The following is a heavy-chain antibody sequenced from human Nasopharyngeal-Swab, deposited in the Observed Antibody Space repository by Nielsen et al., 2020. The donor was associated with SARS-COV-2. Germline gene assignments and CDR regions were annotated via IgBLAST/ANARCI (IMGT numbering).Heavy chain of an antibody. J-gene: IGHJ6*03. V-gene: IGHV3-7*03. CDR1: GLSFSGYW. CDR2: IKNDGSEK. D-gene: IGHD3-3*01. CDR3: AKITADYDFWSHQYYYYMDV. Sequence: GGSLRLSCAATGLSFSGYWMTLVRQAPVKGLEWVANIKNDGSEKYYGDSVKGRFTISRDNAKNSLFLQMSTLRAEDTAVYYCAKITADYDFWSHQYYYYMDVWGKGTTVTVSS.